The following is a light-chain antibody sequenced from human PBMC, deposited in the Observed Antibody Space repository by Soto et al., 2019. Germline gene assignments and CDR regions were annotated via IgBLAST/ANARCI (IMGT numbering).Light chain of an antibody. CDR1: QSISSW. CDR3: QQYISSSATWT. CDR2: KAS. J-gene: IGKJ1*01. Sequence: DIQMTQSPSTLSASVGDRVTITCRASQSISSWLAWYQQKPGKAPKLLIYKASSLESGVPSRFSGSGSGTEFTLTISSLQPDDFATYYCQQYISSSATWTFGQGTKVDIK. V-gene: IGKV1-5*03.